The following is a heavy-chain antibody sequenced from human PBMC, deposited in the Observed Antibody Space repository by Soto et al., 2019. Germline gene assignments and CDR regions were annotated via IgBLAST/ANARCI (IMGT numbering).Heavy chain of an antibody. D-gene: IGHD3-3*01. CDR2: IFSNDEK. Sequence: SGPTLLNPTETLTLTFTVSGFSLSNARMGVSWIRQPPGKALEWLAHIFSNDEKSYSTSLKSRLTISKDTSKSQVVLTMTDMDPVDTATYYCARMIFGRNVYYCDYWGRGTLVTVS. V-gene: IGHV2-26*01. CDR3: ARMIFGRNVYYCDY. CDR1: GFSLSNARMG. J-gene: IGHJ4*02.